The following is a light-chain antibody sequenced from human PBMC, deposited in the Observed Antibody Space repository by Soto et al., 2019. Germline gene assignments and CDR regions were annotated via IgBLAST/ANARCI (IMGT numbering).Light chain of an antibody. CDR3: HQYGSSLGT. Sequence: IVLTQSPVTLSLSPGEGATLSCRASQSVTGTNLAWYQQRAGQAPRLLIYDAVRSATGIPDRFSGSGSGTDFTLTISRLEPEDFAVYYCHQYGSSLGTFGQGTKVEI. V-gene: IGKV3-20*01. CDR1: QSVTGTN. J-gene: IGKJ2*01. CDR2: DAV.